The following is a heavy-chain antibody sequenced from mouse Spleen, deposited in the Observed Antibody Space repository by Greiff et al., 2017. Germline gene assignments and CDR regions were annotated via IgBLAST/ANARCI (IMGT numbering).Heavy chain of an antibody. Sequence: EVQLVESGGGLVKLGGSLKLSCAASGFTFSSYAMSWVRQTPEKRLEWVATISSGGGNTYYPDSVKGRFTISRDNAKNTLYLQMSSLKSEDTAMYYCARDDSYYFDYWGQGTTLTVSS. V-gene: IGHV5-9-3*01. J-gene: IGHJ2*01. CDR3: ARDDSYYFDY. D-gene: IGHD2-12*01. CDR1: GFTFSSYA. CDR2: ISSGGGNT.